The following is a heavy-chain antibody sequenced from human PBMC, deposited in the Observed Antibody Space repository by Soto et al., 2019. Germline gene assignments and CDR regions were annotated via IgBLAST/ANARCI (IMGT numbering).Heavy chain of an antibody. CDR1: GYSFIDYY. CDR3: ARWMDAVATHDS. J-gene: IGHJ4*02. Sequence: QVQLVQSGAEVKKPGASVKVSCRTSGYSFIDYYVHWVRQAPGQGLEWVGWINPNSGASKYAENFQGRVTMTRARSTSTVYMELTGLRSDDTAVYYCARWMDAVATHDSWGQGTLVTVSS. CDR2: INPNSGAS. D-gene: IGHD5-12*01. V-gene: IGHV1-2*02.